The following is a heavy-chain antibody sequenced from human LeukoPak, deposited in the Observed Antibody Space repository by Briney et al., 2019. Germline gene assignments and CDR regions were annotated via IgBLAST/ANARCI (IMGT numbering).Heavy chain of an antibody. Sequence: ASVQDSCKVSGYTHTELSMHWVRQAPGKGLEWMGGFDPEDGEIIYAQKFQGKVTMTEDTSTDTAYMELSSLRSEDTAVYCCATGIFRAAAGTRDYWGQGTLVSVSS. CDR1: GYTHTELS. D-gene: IGHD6-13*01. CDR2: FDPEDGEI. CDR3: ATGIFRAAAGTRDY. V-gene: IGHV1-24*01. J-gene: IGHJ4*02.